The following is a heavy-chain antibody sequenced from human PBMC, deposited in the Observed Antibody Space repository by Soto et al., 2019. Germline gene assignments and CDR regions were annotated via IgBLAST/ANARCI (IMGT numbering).Heavy chain of an antibody. CDR2: IFYTGTT. CDR1: GGSINYNSYY. CDR3: ARLVVVAPVANA. J-gene: IGHJ5*02. V-gene: IGHV4-39*02. D-gene: IGHD2-2*01. Sequence: ETLSLTCSVSGGSINYNSYYWGWIRQPPGKGLEWVGGIFYTGTTYYSPSLKDRVTISVDTSKNSFSLNLTSVTAADTAVYFCARLVVVAPVANAWGQGTLVTVSS.